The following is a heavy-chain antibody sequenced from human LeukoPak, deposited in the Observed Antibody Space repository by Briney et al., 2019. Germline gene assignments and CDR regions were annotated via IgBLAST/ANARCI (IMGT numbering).Heavy chain of an antibody. CDR2: IYYSGST. Sequence: PSETLSLACTVSGGSISSSSYYWGWIRQPPGKGLEWIGSIYYSGSTNYNPSLKSRVTISVDTSKNQFSLKLSSVTAADTAVYYCARNVYGDPDFYYYYGMDVWGQGTTVTVSS. CDR3: ARNVYGDPDFYYYYGMDV. V-gene: IGHV4-39*07. CDR1: GGSISSSSYY. J-gene: IGHJ6*02. D-gene: IGHD4-17*01.